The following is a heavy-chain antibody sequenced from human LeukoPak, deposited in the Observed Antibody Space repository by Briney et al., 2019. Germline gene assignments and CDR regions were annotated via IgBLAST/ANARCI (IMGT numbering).Heavy chain of an antibody. CDR3: ARGILRFLEWLSYFDY. D-gene: IGHD3-3*01. Sequence: SETLSLTCAVYGGPFSGYYWSWIRQPPGKGLEWIGEINHSGSTNYNPSLRSRVTISVDTSKNQFSLKLSSVTAADTAVYYCARGILRFLEWLSYFDYWGQGTLVTVSS. CDR1: GGPFSGYY. J-gene: IGHJ4*02. V-gene: IGHV4-34*01. CDR2: INHSGST.